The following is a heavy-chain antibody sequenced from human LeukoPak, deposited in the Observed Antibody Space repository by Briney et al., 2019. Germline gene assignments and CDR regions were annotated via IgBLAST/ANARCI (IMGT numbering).Heavy chain of an antibody. CDR2: IKQDGSEK. CDR3: AGPLGNGWFDL. J-gene: IGHJ5*02. D-gene: IGHD1-1*01. Sequence: GGSLRLSCAASGFTLSSSWMMSWVRQAPGKGLEWVANIKQDGSEKFYVGSVKDRFTISRDNAKNSLHLQMNSLRDEDTAMYYCAGPLGNGWFDLWGQGTLVTVSS. V-gene: IGHV3-7*01. CDR1: GFTLSSSW.